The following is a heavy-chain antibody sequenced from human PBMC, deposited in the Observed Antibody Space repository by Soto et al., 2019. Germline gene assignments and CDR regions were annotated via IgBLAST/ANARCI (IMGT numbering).Heavy chain of an antibody. CDR2: ISSSSSYI. CDR3: ARSRQRNFYYYYYIDV. CDR1: GFTFSSYS. J-gene: IGHJ6*03. Sequence: EVQLVESGGGLVKPGGTLRPSCAAAGFTFSSYSMNWVRQAPGKGLEWVSSISSSSSYIYYADSVKGRFTISRDNAKNSLYLQINSLRAEDTAVYYCARSRQRNFYYYYYIDVWGKGTTVTVSS. D-gene: IGHD4-4*01. V-gene: IGHV3-21*01.